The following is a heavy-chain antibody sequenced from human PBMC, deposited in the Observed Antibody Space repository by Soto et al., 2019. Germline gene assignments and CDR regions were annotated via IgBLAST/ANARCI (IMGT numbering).Heavy chain of an antibody. D-gene: IGHD6-6*01. CDR3: ARDRAQAARPIGWFDP. CDR1: GFTFSSYG. CDR2: IWYDGSNK. V-gene: IGHV3-33*01. J-gene: IGHJ5*02. Sequence: LRLSCAASGFTFSSYGMHWVRQAPGKGLEWVAVIWYDGSNKYYADSVKGRFTISRDNSKNTLYLQMNSLRAEDTAVYYCARDRAQAARPIGWFDPWGQGTLVTVSS.